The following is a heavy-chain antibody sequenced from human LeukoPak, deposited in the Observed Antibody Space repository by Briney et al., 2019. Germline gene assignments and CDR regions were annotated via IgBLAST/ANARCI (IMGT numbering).Heavy chain of an antibody. CDR2: ITGSGGRP. CDR3: AKRYCSSSTCEAVPSSRFDY. CDR1: GFTFSSDA. Sequence: GGSLRLSCAASGFTFSSDAMSWVRQAPGKGLEWVSSITGSGGRPYYADSVKGRFTISRDNSKNTLYLQMNSPRGEDTALYYCAKRYCSSSTCEAVPSSRFDYWGQGTPVTVSS. V-gene: IGHV3-23*01. D-gene: IGHD2-2*01. J-gene: IGHJ4*02.